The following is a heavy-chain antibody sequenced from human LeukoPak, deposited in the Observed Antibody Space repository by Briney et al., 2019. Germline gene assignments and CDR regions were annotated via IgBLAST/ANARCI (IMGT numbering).Heavy chain of an antibody. Sequence: RASETLSLTCTVSGGSISSYYWSWIRQPPGKGLEWIGYIYYNGSTNYNPSLKSRVTISVDTSKNQFSLKLSSVTAADTAVYYCARDDRFGYDSSGYSEWGQGTLVTVSS. J-gene: IGHJ4*02. CDR1: GGSISSYY. CDR3: ARDDRFGYDSSGYSE. D-gene: IGHD3-22*01. CDR2: IYYNGST. V-gene: IGHV4-59*01.